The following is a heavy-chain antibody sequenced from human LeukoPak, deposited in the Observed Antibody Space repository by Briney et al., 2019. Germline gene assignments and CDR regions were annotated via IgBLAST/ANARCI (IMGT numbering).Heavy chain of an antibody. Sequence: ASVKVSFKASGGTFISYAISWVRQAPGQGLEWMGRIIPILGIANYAQKFQGRVTITADKSTSTAYMELSSLRSEDTAVYYCARYFWRGGAFDIWGQGTMVTVSS. CDR2: IIPILGIA. CDR3: ARYFWRGGAFDI. D-gene: IGHD3-3*01. J-gene: IGHJ3*02. V-gene: IGHV1-69*04. CDR1: GGTFISYA.